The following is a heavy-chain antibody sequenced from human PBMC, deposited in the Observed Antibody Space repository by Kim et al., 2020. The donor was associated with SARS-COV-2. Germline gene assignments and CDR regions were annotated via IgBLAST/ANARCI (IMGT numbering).Heavy chain of an antibody. CDR2: IYYSGST. V-gene: IGHV4-39*01. D-gene: IGHD3-10*01. J-gene: IGHJ4*02. Sequence: SETLSLTCTVSCGSISSSSYYWGWIRQPPGKGLEWIGSIYYSGSTYYNPSLKSRVTISVDTSKNQFSLKLSSVTAADTAVYYCARQNMVRGVIGEWNYWCQGTLVTVSS. CDR1: CGSISSSSYY. CDR3: ARQNMVRGVIGEWNY.